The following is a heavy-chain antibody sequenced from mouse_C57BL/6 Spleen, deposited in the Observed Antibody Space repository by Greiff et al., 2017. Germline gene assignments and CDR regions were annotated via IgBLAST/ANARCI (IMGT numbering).Heavy chain of an antibody. CDR1: GYTFTDYY. CDR2: IYPGSGNT. V-gene: IGHV1-76*01. Sequence: LVESGAELVRPGASVKLSCKASGYTFTDYYINWVKQRPGQGLEWIARIYPGSGNTYYNEKFKGKATLTAEKSSSTAYMQLSSLSSEDSAVYFCARDLGLYWYVDVWGTGTTVTVSS. D-gene: IGHD4-1*01. CDR3: ARDLGLYWYVDV. J-gene: IGHJ1*03.